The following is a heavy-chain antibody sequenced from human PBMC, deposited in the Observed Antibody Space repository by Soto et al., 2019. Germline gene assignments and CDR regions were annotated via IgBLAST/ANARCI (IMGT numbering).Heavy chain of an antibody. Sequence: GGSLRLSCTASGFTFGDYAMTWVRQAPGKGLEWVGFIRSKAYGGTTEYAASVKGTFTISRDDSKSIAYLQMNSLKTEDTAVYYCTSFYGSGSFDYWGQGTLVTVSS. CDR1: GFTFGDYA. V-gene: IGHV3-49*04. CDR2: IRSKAYGGTT. CDR3: TSFYGSGSFDY. J-gene: IGHJ4*02. D-gene: IGHD3-10*01.